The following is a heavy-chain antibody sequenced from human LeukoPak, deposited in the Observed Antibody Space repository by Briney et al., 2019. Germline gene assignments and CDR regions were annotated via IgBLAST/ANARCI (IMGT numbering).Heavy chain of an antibody. CDR1: GGSFSGYY. D-gene: IGHD3-22*01. V-gene: IGHV4-34*01. CDR2: INHSGST. CDR3: ARDRPYYYDSSGYHGNWFDP. Sequence: SETLSLTCAVYGGSFSGYYWSWIRQPPGKGLEWIGEINHSGSTNYNPSLKSRVTISVDTSKSQFSLKLSSVTAADTAVYYCARDRPYYYDSSGYHGNWFDPWGQGTLVTVSS. J-gene: IGHJ5*02.